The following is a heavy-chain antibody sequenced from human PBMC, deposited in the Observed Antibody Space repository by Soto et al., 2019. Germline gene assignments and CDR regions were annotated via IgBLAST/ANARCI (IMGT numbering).Heavy chain of an antibody. CDR3: ARNKYQLLSGYDYYYGMDV. CDR2: IIPILGIA. D-gene: IGHD2-2*01. Sequence: QVQLVQSGAEVKKPGSSVKVSCKASGGTFSSYTISWVRQAPGQGLEWMGRIIPILGIANYAQKFQGRVTITADKXXSXAXXELSSLRSEDTAVYYCARNKYQLLSGYDYYYGMDVWGQGTTVTVSS. J-gene: IGHJ6*02. CDR1: GGTFSSYT. V-gene: IGHV1-69*02.